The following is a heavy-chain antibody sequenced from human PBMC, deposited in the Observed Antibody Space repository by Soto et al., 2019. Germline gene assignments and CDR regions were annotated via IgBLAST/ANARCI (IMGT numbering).Heavy chain of an antibody. J-gene: IGHJ4*02. CDR2: IDPSGGST. D-gene: IGHD2-21*02. CDR3: TRGSTVVTLDYFDS. Sequence: QVQLVQSGAEVKKPGASVKVSCKASGYTVTRHYMHWVRQAPGQGLEWMGIIDPSGGSTTYAQKCQDRVTMTRYMSTRTVYMELSSLRSDDTAIYYCTRGSTVVTLDYFDSWGQGTLVTVSS. V-gene: IGHV1-46*03. CDR1: GYTVTRHY.